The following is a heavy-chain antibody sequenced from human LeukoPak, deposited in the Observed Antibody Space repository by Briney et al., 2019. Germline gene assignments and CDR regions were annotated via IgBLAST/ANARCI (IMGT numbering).Heavy chain of an antibody. CDR3: ARSTRRYCSGGSCFPYWFDP. CDR2: ISDSGSP. Sequence: SETLSLTCTVSGGSINTYYWSRLRQPPGKGLEWIGYISDSGSPSYNSSLKSRCTILIDTHKKQFSLMLSSMTAADTAIYYCARSTRRYCSGGSCFPYWFDPWGRGALVTVSS. J-gene: IGHJ5*02. CDR1: GGSINTYY. D-gene: IGHD2-15*01. V-gene: IGHV4-59*01.